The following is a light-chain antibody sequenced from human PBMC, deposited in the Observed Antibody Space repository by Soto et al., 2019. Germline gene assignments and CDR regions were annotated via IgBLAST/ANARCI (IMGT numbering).Light chain of an antibody. CDR3: MQALQSPRT. CDR2: LGS. CDR1: RGLLHSTGKNY. J-gene: IGKJ1*01. V-gene: IGKV2-28*01. Sequence: DILMTQSPISLPVTPGEPASISCWSSRGLLHSTGKNYLDWFLQRPGQSPQLLIYLGSNRASGVPDRFSGSGSGTNFTLKISRVEAEDVGVYYCMQALQSPRTVGRGTKVDIK.